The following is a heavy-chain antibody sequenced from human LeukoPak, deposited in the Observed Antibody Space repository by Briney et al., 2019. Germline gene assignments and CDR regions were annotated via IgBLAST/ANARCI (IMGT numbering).Heavy chain of an antibody. D-gene: IGHD2-2*02. V-gene: IGHV3-11*05. Sequence: GGSLRLSCAASGFIFSDYYMSWIRQAAGKGLEWISYISSSGSYTNYADSVKGRFTISRDNAKNSLYLQMNSLRAEDTAVYYCARVRGSGTSCYTYWGQGTLVTVSS. CDR1: GFIFSDYY. J-gene: IGHJ4*02. CDR3: ARVRGSGTSCYTY. CDR2: ISSSGSYT.